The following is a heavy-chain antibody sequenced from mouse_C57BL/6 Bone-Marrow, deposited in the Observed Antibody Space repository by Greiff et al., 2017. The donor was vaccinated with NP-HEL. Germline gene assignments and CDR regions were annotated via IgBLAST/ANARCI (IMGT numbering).Heavy chain of an antibody. J-gene: IGHJ2*01. CDR1: GYTFTSYW. CDR3: ARVEITTVVAPYFDY. V-gene: IGHV1-50*01. Sequence: QVQLQQPGAELVKPGASVKLSCKASGYTFTSYWMQWVKQRPGQGLEWIGGIDPSDSYTNYNQKFKGKATLTVDTSSSTAYMQLSSLTSEDSAVYYCARVEITTVVAPYFDYWGQGTTLTVSS. D-gene: IGHD1-1*01. CDR2: IDPSDSYT.